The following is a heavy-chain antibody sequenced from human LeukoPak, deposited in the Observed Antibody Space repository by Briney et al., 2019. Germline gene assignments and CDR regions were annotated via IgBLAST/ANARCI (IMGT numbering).Heavy chain of an antibody. V-gene: IGHV4-59*01. CDR2: INYSGRT. J-gene: IGHJ4*02. CDR3: ARGDQDYYDSSGYGYYFDY. D-gene: IGHD3-22*01. CDR1: GGSISTYY. Sequence: SETLSLTCTVSGGSISTYYWSWVRQSPGKGLEWVGYINYSGRTNSSPSLKSRVAISVDTSKNRFSLRLSSVTAADTAVYYCARGDQDYYDSSGYGYYFDYWGQGTLVTVSS.